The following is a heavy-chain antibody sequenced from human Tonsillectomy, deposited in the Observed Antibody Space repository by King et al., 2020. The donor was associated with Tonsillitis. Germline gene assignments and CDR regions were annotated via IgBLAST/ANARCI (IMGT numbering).Heavy chain of an antibody. CDR1: GGSISSRNW. Sequence: VQLQESGPGLLKPSGTLSLTCAVSGGSISSRNWWGWVRQPPGKGLEWIGEIYQSGTTHYNPSLKSRVTISVDKSKTQFSLNLTSVTAADTAVYYCSKRPAAVSQYYHMDVWGKGTTVTVSS. CDR3: SKRPAAVSQYYHMDV. J-gene: IGHJ6*03. V-gene: IGHV4-4*02. D-gene: IGHD2-2*01. CDR2: IYQSGTT.